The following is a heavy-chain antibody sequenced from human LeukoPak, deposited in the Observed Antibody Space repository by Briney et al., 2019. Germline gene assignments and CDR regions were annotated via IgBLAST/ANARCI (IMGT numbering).Heavy chain of an antibody. J-gene: IGHJ6*02. Sequence: SETLSLTCTVSGGSISSGGYYWSWIRQHPGKGLEWIGYIYYSGSTNYNPSLKSRVTISVDTSKNQFSLKLSSVTAADTAVYYCARGVSTLYYYYGMDVWGQGTTVTVSS. CDR3: ARGVSTLYYYYGMDV. CDR2: IYYSGST. V-gene: IGHV4-61*08. CDR1: GGSISSGGYY. D-gene: IGHD2-2*01.